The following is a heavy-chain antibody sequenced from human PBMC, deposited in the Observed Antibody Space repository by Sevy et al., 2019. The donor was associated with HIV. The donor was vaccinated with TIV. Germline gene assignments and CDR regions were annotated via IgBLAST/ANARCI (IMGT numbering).Heavy chain of an antibody. CDR3: ARDGKGYCSGTSCYAFDY. D-gene: IGHD2-2*01. CDR1: GYTFTNYG. V-gene: IGHV1-18*01. Sequence: ASVKVSCKASGYTFTNYGISWVRQAPGQGLEWMGWISAYNGNTNYAQKLQDRVIMTTDTSASTAYMELWSLRSDDTAVFYCARDGKGYCSGTSCYAFDYWGQGTRVTVSS. J-gene: IGHJ4*02. CDR2: ISAYNGNT.